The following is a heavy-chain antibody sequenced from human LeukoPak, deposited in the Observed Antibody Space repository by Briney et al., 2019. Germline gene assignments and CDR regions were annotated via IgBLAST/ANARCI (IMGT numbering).Heavy chain of an antibody. V-gene: IGHV4-61*02. CDR3: ARDLSRDTAMDLFDY. CDR1: GGSISSGSYY. J-gene: IGHJ4*02. CDR2: IYTSGST. D-gene: IGHD5-18*01. Sequence: SETLSLTCTVSGGSISSGSYYWSWLRQPAGKGLEWIGRIYTSGSTNYNPSLKSRVTISVDTSKNQFSLKLSSVTAADTAVYYCARDLSRDTAMDLFDYWGQGTMVTVSS.